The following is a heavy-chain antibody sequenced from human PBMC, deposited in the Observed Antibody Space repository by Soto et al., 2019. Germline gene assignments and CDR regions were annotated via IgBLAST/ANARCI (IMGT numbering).Heavy chain of an antibody. CDR3: ARDQGCSGGSCYSGAFVGYYYYYGMDV. D-gene: IGHD2-15*01. Sequence: QVQLVESGGGVVQPGRSLRLSCAASGFTFSSYAMHWVRQAPGKGLEWVAVISYDGSNKYYADSVKGRFTISRDNSKNTLYLQMNSLRAEDTAVYYCARDQGCSGGSCYSGAFVGYYYYYGMDVWGQGTTVTVSS. J-gene: IGHJ6*02. V-gene: IGHV3-30-3*01. CDR2: ISYDGSNK. CDR1: GFTFSSYA.